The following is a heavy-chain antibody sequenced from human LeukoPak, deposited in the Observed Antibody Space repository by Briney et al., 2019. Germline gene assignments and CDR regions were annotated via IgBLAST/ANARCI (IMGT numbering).Heavy chain of an antibody. CDR3: AKAASKMATITHFDY. CDR2: ISYDGSNK. D-gene: IGHD5-24*01. Sequence: GRSLRLSCAASGFTFSSYGMLWVRQAPGEGLEWVAVISYDGSNKYYADSVKGRFTISRDNSKNTLYLQMNSLRAEDTAVYYCAKAASKMATITHFDYWGQGTLVTVSP. J-gene: IGHJ4*02. CDR1: GFTFSSYG. V-gene: IGHV3-30*18.